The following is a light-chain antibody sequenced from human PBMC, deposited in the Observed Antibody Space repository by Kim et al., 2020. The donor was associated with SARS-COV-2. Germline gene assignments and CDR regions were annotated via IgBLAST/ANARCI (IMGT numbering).Light chain of an antibody. CDR1: QSISGG. CDR2: DAS. Sequence: SASVGDKVTITCRASQSISGGVAWYQQKPGKAPKLLIYDASSLESGVPSRFSGSGSGTDVTLIVSSLQPDDFATYYCQQYSNRWTFGQGTKVDIK. V-gene: IGKV1-5*01. J-gene: IGKJ1*01. CDR3: QQYSNRWT.